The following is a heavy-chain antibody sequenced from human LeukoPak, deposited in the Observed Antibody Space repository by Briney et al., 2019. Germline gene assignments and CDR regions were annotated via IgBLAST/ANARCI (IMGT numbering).Heavy chain of an antibody. CDR2: ITSGGAST. CDR3: ARDFKKSFDY. V-gene: IGHV3-23*01. J-gene: IGHJ4*02. Sequence: GGSLRLSCTASGFTFSIYAMTWARQAPGKGLEWVSDITSGGASTYYADSVKGRFTLSRDNSKNTLYLQMNSLRAEDTAVYYCARDFKKSFDYWGQGTLVTVSS. CDR1: GFTFSIYA.